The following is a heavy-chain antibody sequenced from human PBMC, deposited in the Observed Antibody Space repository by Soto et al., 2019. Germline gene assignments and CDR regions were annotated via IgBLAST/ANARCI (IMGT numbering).Heavy chain of an antibody. J-gene: IGHJ4*02. Sequence: SETLSLTCTVSGGSISSYYWSWIRQPPGKGLEWIGYIYYSGSTNYNPSLKSRVTISVDTSKNQFSLKLSSVTAADTAVYYCGRVYNCNARPFAYGGRGTSVPVSP. D-gene: IGHD1-1*01. CDR1: GGSISSYY. CDR3: GRVYNCNARPFAY. CDR2: IYYSGST. V-gene: IGHV4-59*12.